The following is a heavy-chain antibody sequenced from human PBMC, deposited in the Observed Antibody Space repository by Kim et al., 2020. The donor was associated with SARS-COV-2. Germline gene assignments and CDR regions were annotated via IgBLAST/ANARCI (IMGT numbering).Heavy chain of an antibody. CDR2: ISPGDSDT. V-gene: IGHV5-51*01. Sequence: GESLKISCKGSGYSFTSYWIGWVRQMPGKGLEWMGIISPGDSDTRYSPSFLGQVTISADKSISTAYLQWSSLKASDTAIYYCARLIGHSSGWYRGYYFDYWGQGTLVTVSS. D-gene: IGHD6-19*01. CDR1: GYSFTSYW. CDR3: ARLIGHSSGWYRGYYFDY. J-gene: IGHJ4*02.